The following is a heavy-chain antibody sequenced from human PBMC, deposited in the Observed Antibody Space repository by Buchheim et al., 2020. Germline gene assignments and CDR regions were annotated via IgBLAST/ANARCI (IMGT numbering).Heavy chain of an antibody. J-gene: IGHJ4*02. Sequence: QVQLQESGPGLVKPSQTLSLTCTVSGGSISSGDYYWSWIRQPPGKGLEWIGYIYYSGSTYYNPSLKSRVTISVDTSKTQLSLKLSSVTAADTAVYYCARADYYDSSGYYFSSWYFDYWGQGTL. V-gene: IGHV4-30-4*01. CDR2: IYYSGST. CDR3: ARADYYDSSGYYFSSWYFDY. D-gene: IGHD3-22*01. CDR1: GGSISSGDYY.